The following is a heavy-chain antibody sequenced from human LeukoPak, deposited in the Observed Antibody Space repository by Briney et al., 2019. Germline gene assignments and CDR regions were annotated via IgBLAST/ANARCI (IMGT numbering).Heavy chain of an antibody. Sequence: GGSLRLSCAASGFTFSSYWMHWVRQAPGKGLQWVANINRDGREEYYVDSVKGRFTISRDNAKNSLSLQMSSLRAEDTAVYYCVGRRTSAAGNFWGQGTLVTVSS. CDR3: VGRRTSAAGNF. CDR1: GFTFSSYW. CDR2: INRDGREE. V-gene: IGHV3-7*01. D-gene: IGHD6-13*01. J-gene: IGHJ4*02.